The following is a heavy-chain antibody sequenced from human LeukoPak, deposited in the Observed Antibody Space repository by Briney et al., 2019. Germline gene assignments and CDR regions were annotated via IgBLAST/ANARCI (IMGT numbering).Heavy chain of an antibody. Sequence: PGGSLRLSCAASGFTFSNYAMSWVRQAPGKVLEWVSAISGSGAITYYADTVKGRFTVSRDNVKNSLLLQMDSLRAEDTALYYCARSMTTVTTRFFDLWGRGTLVTVSS. J-gene: IGHJ2*01. V-gene: IGHV3-23*01. CDR2: ISGSGAIT. CDR3: ARSMTTVTTRFFDL. CDR1: GFTFSNYA. D-gene: IGHD4-17*01.